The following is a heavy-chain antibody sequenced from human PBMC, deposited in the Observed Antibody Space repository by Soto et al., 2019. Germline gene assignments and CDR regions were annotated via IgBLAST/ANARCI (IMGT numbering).Heavy chain of an antibody. CDR3: ARVPNY. J-gene: IGHJ4*02. V-gene: IGHV4-30-2*01. CDR1: GGSISSGGYS. CDR2: IYHSGST. Sequence: QLQLQESGSGLVKPSQTLSLTCAVSGGSISSGGYSWSWIRQPPGKGLEYIGYIYHSGSTYYNPSPKRPVTPSVDRSNNQFSLKLASVTAPDTAVYYGARVPNYWGQGTLVTVSS.